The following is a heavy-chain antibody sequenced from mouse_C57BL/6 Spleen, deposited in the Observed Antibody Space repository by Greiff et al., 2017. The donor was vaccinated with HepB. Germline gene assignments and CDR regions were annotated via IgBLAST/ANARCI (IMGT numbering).Heavy chain of an antibody. D-gene: IGHD1-1*02. CDR2: INPNYGTT. V-gene: IGHV1-39*01. CDR3: ASGGGSFTLYYAMDY. CDR1: GYSFTDYN. J-gene: IGHJ4*01. Sequence: VQLQQSGPELVKPGASVKISCKASGYSFTDYNMNWVKQSNGKSLEWIGVINPNYGTTSYNQKFKGKATLTVDQSSSTAYMQLNSLTSEDSAVYYCASGGGSFTLYYAMDYWGQGTSVTVSS.